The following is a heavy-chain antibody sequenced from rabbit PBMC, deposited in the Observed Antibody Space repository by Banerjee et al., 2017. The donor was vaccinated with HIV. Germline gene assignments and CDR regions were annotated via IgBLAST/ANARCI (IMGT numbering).Heavy chain of an antibody. Sequence: QSLEESGGDLVKPGASLTLTCKASGFSFSSSHYMWWVRQAPGKGLEWIACIYAGSGGYTYYASWAKGRFPISKTSSTTVTLQMTSLTAADTATYFCATSNDRYYTDLWGPGTLVTVS. J-gene: IGHJ4*01. D-gene: IGHD8-1*01. V-gene: IGHV1S40*01. CDR1: GFSFSSSHY. CDR3: ATSNDRYYTDL. CDR2: IYAGSGGYT.